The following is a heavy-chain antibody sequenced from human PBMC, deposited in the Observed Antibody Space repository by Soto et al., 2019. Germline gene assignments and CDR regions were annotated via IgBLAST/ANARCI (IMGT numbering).Heavy chain of an antibody. J-gene: IGHJ5*02. V-gene: IGHV1-18*01. D-gene: IGHD6-19*01. Sequence: SVKVSCKASGYTFTSYGISWVRQAPGQGLEWMGWISAYNGNTNYAQKLQGRVTMTTDTSTSTAYMELRSLRSDDTAVYYCVRDKGSDSSGWYNWFDPWGQGTLVTVSS. CDR1: GYTFTSYG. CDR2: ISAYNGNT. CDR3: VRDKGSDSSGWYNWFDP.